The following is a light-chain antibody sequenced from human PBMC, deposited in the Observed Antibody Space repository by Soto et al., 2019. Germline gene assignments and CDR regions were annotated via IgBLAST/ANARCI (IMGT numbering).Light chain of an antibody. J-gene: IGLJ2*01. CDR3: NSFTTSSTLV. V-gene: IGLV2-14*03. CDR2: DVS. Sequence: QSALTQPASVSGSPGQSITISCTGTSSDVGAYNYVSWYQHHPGKAPKLMIYDVSNRPSGVSQRFSGSKSGNTASLTISGLQAEDEADYYCNSFTTSSTLVFGGGTKLTVL. CDR1: SSDVGAYNY.